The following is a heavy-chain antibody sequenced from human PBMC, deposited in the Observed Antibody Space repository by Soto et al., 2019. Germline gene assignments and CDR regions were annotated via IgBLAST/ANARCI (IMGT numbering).Heavy chain of an antibody. CDR3: THALAY. Sequence: QITLKESGPTLVKPTQTLTLTCTFSGFSFTSSGVGVGWIRQPPGEALEWLALIYWDGEERYNPSLRSRLNIAKDTSKNQVLLTMTEMDPLDTGTYYCTHALAYWGQGSRVTVSS. V-gene: IGHV2-5*02. CDR2: IYWDGEE. CDR1: GFSFTSSGVG. J-gene: IGHJ4*02.